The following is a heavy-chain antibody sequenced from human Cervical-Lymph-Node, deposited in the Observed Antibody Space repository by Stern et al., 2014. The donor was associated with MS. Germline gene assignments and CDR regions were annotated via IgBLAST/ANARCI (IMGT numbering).Heavy chain of an antibody. D-gene: IGHD2-8*01. CDR3: ARDKMHAFDY. Sequence: QVQLVQSGTEVKKPGASVLVSCKASGYTFTTYGITWVRQAPGQGLEWMGWISADSGNKKYAQKFQDRGTLTRDTTTGTAYMEVRSLRSEDTAVYYGARDKMHAFDYWGQGTQVTVPS. CDR2: ISADSGNK. CDR1: GYTFTTYG. V-gene: IGHV1-18*01. J-gene: IGHJ4*02.